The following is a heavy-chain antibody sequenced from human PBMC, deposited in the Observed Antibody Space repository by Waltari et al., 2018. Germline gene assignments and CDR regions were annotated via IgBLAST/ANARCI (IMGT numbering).Heavy chain of an antibody. CDR3: ARHVKDSSSSVDWFDP. CDR1: GGSITSSSHY. D-gene: IGHD6-6*01. V-gene: IGHV4-39*01. CDR2: IYYTGGT. Sequence: QLQLQESGPGLVKYSETLSLTCTVSGGSITSSSHYWGWIRQPPGKGLEWIGSIYYTGGTYYNPSLKSRVTISVDTSKDQLSLKLFSGIAADTAVYYCARHVKDSSSSVDWFDPWGQGTLVTVSS. J-gene: IGHJ5*02.